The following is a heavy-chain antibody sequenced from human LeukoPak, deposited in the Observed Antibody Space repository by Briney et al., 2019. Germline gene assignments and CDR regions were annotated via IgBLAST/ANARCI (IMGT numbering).Heavy chain of an antibody. J-gene: IGHJ6*03. CDR2: INGSGTI. D-gene: IGHD1-7*01. V-gene: IGHV4-34*01. CDR3: ARRWNYGRNYYIDV. CDR1: GGSFSNYY. Sequence: SETLSLTCAVYGGSFSNYYWSWIRQSPGKGLEWIGEINGSGTINYNPSLMSRVTISVDKSKNQFSLKLSPVTAADTAVYYCARRWNYGRNYYIDVWGKGATVSVSS.